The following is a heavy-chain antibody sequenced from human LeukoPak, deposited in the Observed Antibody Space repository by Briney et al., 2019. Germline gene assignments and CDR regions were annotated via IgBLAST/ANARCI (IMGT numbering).Heavy chain of an antibody. CDR1: GYTFTSYW. V-gene: IGHV5-51*01. CDR2: IYPDDSDT. CDR3: ATLSSSWFRNAFDI. D-gene: IGHD6-13*01. J-gene: IGHJ3*02. Sequence: GASVKVSCKASGYTFTSYWIGWVRQMPGKGLEWMGIIYPDDSDTRYSPSFQGQVTISADKSISTAYLQWSSLKASDTAMYYCATLSSSWFRNAFDIWGQGTMVTVSS.